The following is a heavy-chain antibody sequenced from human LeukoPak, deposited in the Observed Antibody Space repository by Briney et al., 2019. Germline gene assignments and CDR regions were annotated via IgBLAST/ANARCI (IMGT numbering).Heavy chain of an antibody. Sequence: SGGSLRLSCAYPGFTVSSYAMSWVRQAPGEGREWVSATSGSGGSTYYADSVKGRFTMSRDNSKNTLYLQMNSLRAEDTAVYYCAKARGPLIGINRFDPWGQGTLVTVSS. CDR3: AKARGPLIGINRFDP. CDR1: GFTVSSYA. CDR2: TSGSGGST. J-gene: IGHJ5*02. D-gene: IGHD2-15*01. V-gene: IGHV3-23*01.